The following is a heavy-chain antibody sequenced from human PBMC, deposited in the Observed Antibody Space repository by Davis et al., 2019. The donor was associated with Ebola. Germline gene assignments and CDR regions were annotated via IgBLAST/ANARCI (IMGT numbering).Heavy chain of an antibody. CDR1: EFSLTTDGVG. CDR2: LYWDDDK. D-gene: IGHD3-3*01. J-gene: IGHJ6*02. V-gene: IGHV2-5*02. CDR3: AHFQGWNWSGYNGAYYGLDV. Sequence: SGPTLVKPTQTLTLTCTFSEFSLTTDGVGVGWIRQPPGKALEWLALLYWDDDKRYSPSLKNRLTISKDTSKNQVVLTMTNVDPVDTGTYYCAHFQGWNWSGYNGAYYGLDVWGQGTTVTVSS.